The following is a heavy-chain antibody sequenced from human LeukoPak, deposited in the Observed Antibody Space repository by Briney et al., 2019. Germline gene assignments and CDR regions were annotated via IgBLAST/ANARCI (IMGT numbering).Heavy chain of an antibody. J-gene: IGHJ4*02. CDR3: ARGWYSSGWYYFDY. Sequence: GGSLRLSCAASGFTFSIYSMNWVRQAPGKGLEWVAVISYDGSNKYYADSVKGRFTISRDNSKNTLYLQMNSLRAEDTAVYYCARGWYSSGWYYFDYWGQGILVTVSS. D-gene: IGHD6-19*01. CDR2: ISYDGSNK. CDR1: GFTFSIYS. V-gene: IGHV3-30*03.